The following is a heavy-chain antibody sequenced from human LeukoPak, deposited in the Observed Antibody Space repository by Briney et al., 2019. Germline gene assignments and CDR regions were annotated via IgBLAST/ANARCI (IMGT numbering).Heavy chain of an antibody. V-gene: IGHV4-59*12. CDR1: GGSISSYY. D-gene: IGHD6-19*01. J-gene: IGHJ6*03. CDR3: ARVLKAVGLTTNSVYYYYYMDV. CDR2: IYYSGST. Sequence: SETLSLTCTVSGGSISSYYWSWIRQPPGKGLEWIGYIYYSGSTNYNPSLKSRVTISVDTSKNQFSLKLSSVTAADTAVYYCARVLKAVGLTTNSVYYYYYMDVWGKGTTVTVSS.